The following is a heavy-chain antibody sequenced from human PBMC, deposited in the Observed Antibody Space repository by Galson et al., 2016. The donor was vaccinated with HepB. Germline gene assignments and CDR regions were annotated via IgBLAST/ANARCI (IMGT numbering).Heavy chain of an antibody. V-gene: IGHV3-7*01. Sequence: SLRLSCAASGFTFSNYWMSWVRQAPGKGLEWVANIKEDGSEKYYVDSVKGRFTISRDNAKNSLYLRMNSLRAEDTAVYYRARAGGTVYYHDSSGYSTWGQGTLVTVSS. CDR2: IKEDGSEK. D-gene: IGHD3-22*01. CDR1: GFTFSNYW. J-gene: IGHJ5*02. CDR3: ARAGGTVYYHDSSGYST.